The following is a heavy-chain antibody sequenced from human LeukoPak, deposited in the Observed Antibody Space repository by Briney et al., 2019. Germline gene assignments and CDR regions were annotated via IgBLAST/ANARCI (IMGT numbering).Heavy chain of an antibody. CDR2: ISWNSGSI. J-gene: IGHJ3*02. CDR1: GFTFDDYA. Sequence: PGGSLRLSCAASGFTFDDYAMHWVRQAPGKGLEWVSGISWNSGSIGYADSVKGRFTISRDNAKNSLYLQMNSLRAEDTALYYCAKGLSGSSWSLDAFDIWGQGTMVTVSS. D-gene: IGHD6-13*01. CDR3: AKGLSGSSWSLDAFDI. V-gene: IGHV3-9*01.